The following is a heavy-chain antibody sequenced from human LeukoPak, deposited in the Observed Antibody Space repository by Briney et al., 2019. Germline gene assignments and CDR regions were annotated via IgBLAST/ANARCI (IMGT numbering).Heavy chain of an antibody. CDR1: GFTVSSYG. CDR3: ARGRMATIDYYYGMDV. J-gene: IGHJ6*02. Sequence: GGSLRLSCVASGFTVSSYGMTWVRQAPGKGLEWVAVISYDGSNKYYADSVKGRFTISRDNSKNTLYLQMNSLRAEDTAVYYCARGRMATIDYYYGMDVWGQGTTVTVSS. CDR2: ISYDGSNK. D-gene: IGHD5-24*01. V-gene: IGHV3-30*03.